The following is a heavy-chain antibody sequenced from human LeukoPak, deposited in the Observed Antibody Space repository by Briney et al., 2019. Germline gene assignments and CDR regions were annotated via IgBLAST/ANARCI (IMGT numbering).Heavy chain of an antibody. D-gene: IGHD3-22*01. V-gene: IGHV1-2*02. J-gene: IGHJ4*02. CDR3: ARGGVYYYDSSGYADY. Sequence: ASVKVSCKASGYTFTAHYLHWVRQAPGQGLEWMAWINHNSGGTNYAQKFQGRVTMTRNTSISTAYMELSSLRSEDTAVYYCARGGVYYYDSSGYADYWGQGTLVTVSS. CDR2: INHNSGGT. CDR1: GYTFTAHY.